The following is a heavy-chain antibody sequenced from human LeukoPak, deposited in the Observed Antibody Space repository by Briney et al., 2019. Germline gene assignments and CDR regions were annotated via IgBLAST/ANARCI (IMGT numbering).Heavy chain of an antibody. D-gene: IGHD6-6*01. J-gene: IGHJ6*03. CDR2: INHSGST. Sequence: PSETLSLTCAVSGGSFSGYYWSWIRQPPGKGLEWIGEINHSGSTNYNPSLKSRVTISVDTSKNQFSLKLSSVTAADTAVYYCARASPYSSSPWSPRVYYYYYYMDVWGKGTTVTVSS. CDR1: GGSFSGYY. CDR3: ARASPYSSSPWSPRVYYYYYYMDV. V-gene: IGHV4-34*01.